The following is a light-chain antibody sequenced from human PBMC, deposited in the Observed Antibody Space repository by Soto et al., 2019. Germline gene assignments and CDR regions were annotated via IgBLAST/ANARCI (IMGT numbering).Light chain of an antibody. J-gene: IGKJ5*01. V-gene: IGKV3D-11*01. CDR3: QQRSNWQVT. Sequence: EIVLTQSPATLSSFPGDRVTLSCRASQYINTRLAWYQHRPGQAPRLLIYQTSIRAAGIPARFSASGSGTDFTLTISSLEPEDFAVYYCQQRSNWQVTFGQGTRLEIK. CDR2: QTS. CDR1: QYINTR.